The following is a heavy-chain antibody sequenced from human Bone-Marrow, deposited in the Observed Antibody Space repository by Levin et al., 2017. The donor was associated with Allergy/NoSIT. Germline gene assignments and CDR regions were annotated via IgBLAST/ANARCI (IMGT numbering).Heavy chain of an antibody. V-gene: IGHV3-21*01. CDR3: ARVNRKDIVVVPAAQDYEGMDV. CDR1: GFTFSSYS. CDR2: ISSSSSYI. J-gene: IGHJ6*02. Sequence: PGGSLRLSCAASGFTFSSYSMNWVRQAPGKGLEWVSSISSSSSYIYYADSVKGRFTISRDNAKNSLYLQMNSLRAEDTAVYYCARVNRKDIVVVPAAQDYEGMDVWGQGTTVTVSS. D-gene: IGHD2-2*01.